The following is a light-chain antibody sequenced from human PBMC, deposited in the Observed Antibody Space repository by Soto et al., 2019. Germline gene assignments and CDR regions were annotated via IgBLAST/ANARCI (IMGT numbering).Light chain of an antibody. J-gene: IGKJ4*01. V-gene: IGKV3-15*01. Sequence: EIVITQSPATLSVSPGERATLSCRASQSVSSNLAWYQQKPGQAPRLLIYGASTRATGIPARFSGSGSGTEFTLTISSLQSEDFAVYYCQQYNNWPLTFGGGTEVDI. CDR2: GAS. CDR3: QQYNNWPLT. CDR1: QSVSSN.